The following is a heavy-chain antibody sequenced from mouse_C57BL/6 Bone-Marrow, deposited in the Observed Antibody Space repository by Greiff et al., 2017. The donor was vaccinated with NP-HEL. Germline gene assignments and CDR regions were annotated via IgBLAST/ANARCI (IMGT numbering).Heavy chain of an antibody. D-gene: IGHD1-1*01. CDR1: GYTFTDYE. V-gene: IGHV1-15*01. CDR2: IDPETGGT. J-gene: IGHJ4*01. Sequence: QVQLQQSGAELVRPGASVTLSCKASGYTFTDYEMHWVKQTPVHGLEWIGAIDPETGGTAYNQKFKGKAILTADKSSSTAYMELRSLTSEDSAVYYCTSGSRQDYAMDYWGQGTSVTVSS. CDR3: TSGSRQDYAMDY.